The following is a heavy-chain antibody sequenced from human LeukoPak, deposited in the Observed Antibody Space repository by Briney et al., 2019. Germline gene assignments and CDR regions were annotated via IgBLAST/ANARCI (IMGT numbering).Heavy chain of an antibody. Sequence: GGSLSLPCVASGFTLSNYALTWVRQAPGKGLEMVSGIYGDDDKTVYGDAVKGRFTISRDNSKNTLFLQMNSLRADDTAVYYCAKTQGYYDAWGQGALVTVSS. V-gene: IGHV3-23*01. CDR1: GFTLSNYA. J-gene: IGHJ5*02. CDR3: AKTQGYYDA. CDR2: IYGDDDKT. D-gene: IGHD2-15*01.